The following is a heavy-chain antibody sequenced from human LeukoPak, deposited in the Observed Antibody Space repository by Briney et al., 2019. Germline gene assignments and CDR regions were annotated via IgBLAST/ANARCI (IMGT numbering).Heavy chain of an antibody. J-gene: IGHJ4*02. Sequence: QPGGSLRLSCAASGFSFSNHWMHWVRQVPGEGLVWVSRITSDGYTTNYADSVKGRFTISRDNSKNTLYLQMNSLRAEDTAVYYCAKRGTMVRGASPYYFDYWGQGTLVTVSS. D-gene: IGHD3-10*01. CDR1: GFSFSNHW. CDR2: ITSDGYTT. V-gene: IGHV3-74*01. CDR3: AKRGTMVRGASPYYFDY.